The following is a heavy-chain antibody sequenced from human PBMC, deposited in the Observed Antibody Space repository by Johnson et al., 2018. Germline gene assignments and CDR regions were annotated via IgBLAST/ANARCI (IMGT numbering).Heavy chain of an antibody. V-gene: IGHV3-21*01. CDR2: ISSSSTHI. D-gene: IGHD4-17*01. J-gene: IGHJ3*02. CDR1: GFTFSSYS. Sequence: VQLVQSGGGLVKPGGSLRLSCAASGFTFSSYSMNWVRQAPGKGLEWVSSISSSSTHIYYADSVKGRFTISRDNAKKSLYLQMNSLGAGDTAVYSWARGGDYGDPLGAFDIWGKGTMVTVSS. CDR3: ARGGDYGDPLGAFDI.